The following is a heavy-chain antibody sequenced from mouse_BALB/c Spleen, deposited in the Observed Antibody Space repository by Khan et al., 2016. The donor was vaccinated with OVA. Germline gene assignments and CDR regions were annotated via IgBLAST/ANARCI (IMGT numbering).Heavy chain of an antibody. CDR3: APVGTDYVSFAY. CDR1: GYTFTSYV. Sequence: EVQLQQSGPELVKPGASVKMSCKASGYTFTSYVMHWVKQKPGLGLEWIGYIYPFNDDTKYNEKFKGKATLTSDKSSSTAYMALSSLTSEDSAVYYCAPVGTDYVSFAYWGQGTLVTVSA. CDR2: IYPFNDDT. V-gene: IGHV1S136*01. D-gene: IGHD2-13*01. J-gene: IGHJ3*01.